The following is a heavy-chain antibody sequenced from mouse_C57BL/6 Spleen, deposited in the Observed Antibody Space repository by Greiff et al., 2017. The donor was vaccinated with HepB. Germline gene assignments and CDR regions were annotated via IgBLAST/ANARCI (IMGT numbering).Heavy chain of an antibody. V-gene: IGHV5-4*01. J-gene: IGHJ3*01. D-gene: IGHD1-1*01. CDR3: ASPYYYGSSYNWFAY. CDR2: ISDGGSYT. CDR1: GFTFSSYA. Sequence: EVQRVESGGGLVKPGGSLKLSCAASGFTFSSYAMSWVRQTPEKRLEWVATISDGGSYTYYPDNVKGRFTISRDNAKNNLYLQMSHLKSEDTAMYYCASPYYYGSSYNWFAYWGQGTLVTVSA.